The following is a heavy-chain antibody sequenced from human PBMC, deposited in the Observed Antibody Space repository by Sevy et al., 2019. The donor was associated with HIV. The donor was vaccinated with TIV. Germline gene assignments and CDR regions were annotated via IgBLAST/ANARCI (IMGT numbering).Heavy chain of an antibody. CDR2: INQGGSEK. D-gene: IGHD3-16*02. V-gene: IGHV3-7*03. CDR1: GFTFSSYG. J-gene: IGHJ2*01. Sequence: GGSLRLSCAASGFTFSSYGMHWVRQAPGKGPEWVANINQGGSEKYYVDSVKGRFTISRDNAKNSLYLQMNSLRAEDTAVYYCAREYIWGTYRYWYFDLWGRGTLVTVSS. CDR3: AREYIWGTYRYWYFDL.